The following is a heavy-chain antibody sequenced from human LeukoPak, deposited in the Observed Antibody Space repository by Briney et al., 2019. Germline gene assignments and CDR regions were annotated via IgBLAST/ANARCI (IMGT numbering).Heavy chain of an antibody. CDR2: INTNTGNP. Sequence: ASVKVSRKASGYPFSNYAMTWVRQAPGQGLEWMGWINTNTGNPTYAQDFTGRFVISFDTSGRTTYLQVNSLKTEDTAVYYCATVAVAGNFFDHWGQGSLVTVSS. D-gene: IGHD6-19*01. V-gene: IGHV7-4-1*02. J-gene: IGHJ4*02. CDR3: ATVAVAGNFFDH. CDR1: GYPFSNYA.